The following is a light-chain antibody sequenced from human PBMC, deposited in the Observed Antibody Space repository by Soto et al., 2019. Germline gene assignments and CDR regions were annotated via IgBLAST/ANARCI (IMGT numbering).Light chain of an antibody. CDR1: QSVSSN. V-gene: IGKV3-15*01. CDR2: GAS. J-gene: IGKJ1*01. Sequence: IVMTQSPATLSVSPGERATLSCRASQSVSSNLAWYQQKPGQAPRLLIYGASTGATGSPARFSGSGSGTEFTLTISSLQSEDFAVYYCQQYNNWPPWTFGQGTKVEIK. CDR3: QQYNNWPPWT.